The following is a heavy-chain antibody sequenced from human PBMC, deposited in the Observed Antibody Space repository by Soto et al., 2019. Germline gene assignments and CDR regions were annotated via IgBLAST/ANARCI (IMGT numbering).Heavy chain of an antibody. V-gene: IGHV1-2*04. Sequence: ASVKVSCKASGYTFTGYYMHWVRQAPGQGLEWMGWINPNSGGTNYAQKFQGWVTMTRDTSISTAYMELSRLRSDDTAVYYCARDGGILGYCSGGSCYEAASYGMDVWGQGTMVTVSS. CDR3: ARDGGILGYCSGGSCYEAASYGMDV. J-gene: IGHJ6*02. CDR1: GYTFTGYY. D-gene: IGHD2-15*01. CDR2: INPNSGGT.